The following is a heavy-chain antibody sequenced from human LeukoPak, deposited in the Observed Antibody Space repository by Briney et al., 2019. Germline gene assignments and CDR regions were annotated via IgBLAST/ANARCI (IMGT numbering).Heavy chain of an antibody. Sequence: GASVKVSCKVSGYTLTELSMHWVRQAPGKGLEWMGGFDPEDGETIYAQKLQGRVTMTEDTSTDTVYMELSSLRSEDTAVYYCTTDILDYCDTTSCHKGNSWGQGTLVTVSS. CDR1: GYTLTELS. D-gene: IGHD2-2*02. J-gene: IGHJ4*02. CDR3: TTDILDYCDTTSCHKGNS. V-gene: IGHV1-24*01. CDR2: FDPEDGET.